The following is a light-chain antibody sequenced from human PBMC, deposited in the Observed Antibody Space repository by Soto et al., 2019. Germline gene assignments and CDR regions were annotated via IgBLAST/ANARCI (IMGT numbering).Light chain of an antibody. CDR2: AAS. CDR3: QKYNNAPQLT. J-gene: IGKJ4*01. CDR1: QDISNY. Sequence: GDSVTITCLASQDISNYLAWYQQKPGKVPKLLIYAASTLQSGVPSRFSGSGSGTDFTLTISSLQPEDVATYYCQKYNNAPQLTFGGGTKVDIK. V-gene: IGKV1-27*01.